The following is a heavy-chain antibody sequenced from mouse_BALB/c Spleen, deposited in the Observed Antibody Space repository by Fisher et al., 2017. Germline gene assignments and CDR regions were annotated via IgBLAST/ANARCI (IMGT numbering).Heavy chain of an antibody. D-gene: IGHD2-3*01. V-gene: IGHV1-9*01. J-gene: IGHJ4*01. Sequence: KFKGKATFTADTSSNTAYMQLSSLTSEDSAVYYCARFPDGYYYAMDYWGQGTSVTVSS. CDR3: ARFPDGYYYAMDY.